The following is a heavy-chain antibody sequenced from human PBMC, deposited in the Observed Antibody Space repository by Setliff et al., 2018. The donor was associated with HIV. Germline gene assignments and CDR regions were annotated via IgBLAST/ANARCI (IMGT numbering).Heavy chain of an antibody. D-gene: IGHD3-3*01. J-gene: IGHJ3*01. CDR1: GGTFRSHE. Sequence: SVKVSCKASGGTFRSHEISWVRQAPGQGLEWMGGIVPILNTGNYAPKFQGRVTITADESTTTAYMELSSLRSEDTAVYYCARGYPEWADPFGDAFDVWGQGTMVTVSS. CDR2: IVPILNTG. V-gene: IGHV1-69*13. CDR3: ARGYPEWADPFGDAFDV.